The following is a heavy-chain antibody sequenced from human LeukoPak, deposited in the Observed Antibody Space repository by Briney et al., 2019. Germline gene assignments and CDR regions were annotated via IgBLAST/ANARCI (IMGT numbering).Heavy chain of an antibody. CDR2: ISSSSSSYI. CDR1: GFTFSSYS. D-gene: IGHD2-2*01. CDR3: ARSLGYCSSTSCYADAFDI. Sequence: GGSLRLSCAASGFTFSSYSMNWVRQAPGKGLEWVSSISSSSSSYIYYADSVKGRFTISRDNAKNSLYLQMNSLRAEDTAVYYCARSLGYCSSTSCYADAFDIWGQGTMVTVSS. J-gene: IGHJ3*02. V-gene: IGHV3-21*01.